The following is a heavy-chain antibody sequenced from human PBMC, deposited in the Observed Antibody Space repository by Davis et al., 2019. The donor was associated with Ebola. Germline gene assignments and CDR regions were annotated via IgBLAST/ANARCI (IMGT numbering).Heavy chain of an antibody. J-gene: IGHJ4*02. D-gene: IGHD2-21*01. CDR1: GDSISTSDHY. CDR3: AREGYRGGGFDY. Sequence: PSETLSLTCTVSGDSISTSDHYWGWIRQPPGKGLEWVGNFYYNLATHYSPSLASRVTISVDTSKNQFSLRLNSVTAADTAIYYCAREGYRGGGFDYWGQGTLVPVSS. V-gene: IGHV4-39*07. CDR2: FYYNLAT.